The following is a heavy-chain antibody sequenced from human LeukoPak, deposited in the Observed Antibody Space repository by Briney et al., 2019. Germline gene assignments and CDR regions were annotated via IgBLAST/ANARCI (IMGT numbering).Heavy chain of an antibody. V-gene: IGHV3-53*04. D-gene: IGHD3-22*01. J-gene: IGHJ4*02. CDR2: LHAADGT. CDR1: GLAVSSNY. CDR3: AREGYDSSGYPRLLDY. Sequence: GGSLRLSCAASGLAVSSNYITWVRQPPGKGLEWVSVLHAADGTYYADSVKGRFTISRHISKNTVYLQMNSLRAEDTAVYYCAREGYDSSGYPRLLDYWGQGTLVTVSS.